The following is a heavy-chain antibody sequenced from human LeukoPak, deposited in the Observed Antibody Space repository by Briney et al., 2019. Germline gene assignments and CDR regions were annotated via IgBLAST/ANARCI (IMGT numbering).Heavy chain of an antibody. J-gene: IGHJ4*02. V-gene: IGHV3-33*01. CDR3: ARDPGYSSPIDY. CDR2: IWYDGSNR. Sequence: GGSLRLSCAAPGFTLSSYGMHRVCQAPGKGLEWVAVIWYDGSNRYYADAVKGRFTISRDNSKNTLYLQMNSLRAEGTDVYYCARDPGYSSPIDYWGQGTLVTVSS. D-gene: IGHD3-16*02. CDR1: GFTLSSYG.